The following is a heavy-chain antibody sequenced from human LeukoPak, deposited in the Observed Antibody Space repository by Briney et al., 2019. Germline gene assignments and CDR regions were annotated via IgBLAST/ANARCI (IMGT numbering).Heavy chain of an antibody. V-gene: IGHV3-23*01. CDR2: IDISGGST. CDR1: GFTFSSHS. CDR3: ENEVRPNDY. Sequence: GGSLKLSCVASGFTFSSHSMYWVRQAPGKGLEWVGSIDISGGSTYYADYVQGRVTISRDTSKNTLYLEMKSLRVEDTALSYCENEVRPNDYWGEGTLVTVSS. J-gene: IGHJ4*02.